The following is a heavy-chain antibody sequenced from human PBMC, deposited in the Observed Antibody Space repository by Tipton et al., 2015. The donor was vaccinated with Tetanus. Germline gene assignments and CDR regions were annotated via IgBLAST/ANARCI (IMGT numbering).Heavy chain of an antibody. CDR3: ARRSLTNYGLDV. CDR1: GFPFHSYH. J-gene: IGHJ6*02. V-gene: IGHV3-74*01. CDR2: INPDGRRT. D-gene: IGHD1-1*01. Sequence: SLRLSCATSGFPFHSYHMAWVRQAPGKGLEWISRINPDGRRTNYADSVKGRFTISRDHAKNTVYLQMNSLRAEDTAVYFCARRSLTNYGLDVWGQGTPVTVSS.